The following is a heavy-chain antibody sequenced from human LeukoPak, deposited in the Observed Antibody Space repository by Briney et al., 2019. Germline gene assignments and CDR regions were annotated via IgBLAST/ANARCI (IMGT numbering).Heavy chain of an antibody. V-gene: IGHV1-3*01. CDR2: INAGNGNT. Sequence: ASVKVSCKASGYTFTSYAMHWVRQAPGQRLEWMGWINAGNGNTKYSQKFQGRVTITRDTSASTAYMELSSLRAEDTAVYYCAREQTWGSRGDYFDYWGQGTLVTVSS. CDR3: AREQTWGSRGDYFDY. J-gene: IGHJ4*02. D-gene: IGHD7-27*01. CDR1: GYTFTSYA.